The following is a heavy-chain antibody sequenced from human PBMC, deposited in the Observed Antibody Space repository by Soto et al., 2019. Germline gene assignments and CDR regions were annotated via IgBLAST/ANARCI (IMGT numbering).Heavy chain of an antibody. J-gene: IGHJ4*02. CDR2: IYYSGST. D-gene: IGHD4-17*01. Sequence: QGQLQESDPGLVKPSETLSLTCPVSGGSISSYYWSWIRQPPGKGLEWIGYIYYSGSTNYNPSLKSRVTISVDTSKNQLSLKLSSVTAADTAVYYCARRYGYYFDYWGQGTLVTVSS. CDR3: ARRYGYYFDY. CDR1: GGSISSYY. V-gene: IGHV4-59*08.